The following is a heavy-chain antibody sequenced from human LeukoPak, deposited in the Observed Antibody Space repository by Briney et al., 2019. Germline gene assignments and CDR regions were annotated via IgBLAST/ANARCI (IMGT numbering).Heavy chain of an antibody. V-gene: IGHV3-23*01. CDR3: AKDSPNYYDSSGLYYFDY. J-gene: IGHJ4*02. CDR2: ISGSGGST. D-gene: IGHD3-22*01. CDR1: GFTFSSYA. Sequence: GGSLRLSCAASGFTFSSYAMSWVRQAPGKGLEWVSAISGSGGSTYYADSVKGRFTISRDNSKNTLYLQMNSLRAEDTAAYYCAKDSPNYYDSSGLYYFDYWGQGTLVTVSS.